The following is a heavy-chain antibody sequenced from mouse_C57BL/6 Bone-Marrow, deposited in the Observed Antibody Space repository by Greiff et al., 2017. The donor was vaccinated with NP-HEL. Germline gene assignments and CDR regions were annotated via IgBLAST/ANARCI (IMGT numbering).Heavy chain of an antibody. D-gene: IGHD2-1*01. Sequence: QVQLQQSGAELVKPGASVKISCKASGYAFSSYWMNWVKQRPGKGLEWIGQIYPGDGDTTYNGKFKGKATLTADKSSSTAYMQLSNLTSEDSAVYFCARGGGIYYGNYDWFAYWGQGTLVTVSA. CDR1: GYAFSSYW. J-gene: IGHJ3*01. V-gene: IGHV1-80*01. CDR3: ARGGGIYYGNYDWFAY. CDR2: IYPGDGDT.